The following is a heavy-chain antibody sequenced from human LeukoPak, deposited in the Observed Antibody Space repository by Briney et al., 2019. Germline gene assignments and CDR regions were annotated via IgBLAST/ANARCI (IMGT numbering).Heavy chain of an antibody. J-gene: IGHJ3*02. CDR1: GGSISSGDYY. CDR2: IYYSGST. V-gene: IGHV4-30-4*01. D-gene: IGHD3-22*01. CDR3: ARGHWGTMMVVADAFDI. Sequence: SETLSLTCTVSGGSISSGDYYWSWLRQPPGKGLEWIGYIYYSGSTYYNPSLKSRVTISVDTSKNQFSLKLSSVTAADTAVYYCARGHWGTMMVVADAFDIWGQGTMVTVSS.